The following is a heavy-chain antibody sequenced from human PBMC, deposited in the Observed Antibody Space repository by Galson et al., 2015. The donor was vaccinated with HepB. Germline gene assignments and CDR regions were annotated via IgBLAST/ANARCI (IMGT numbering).Heavy chain of an antibody. V-gene: IGHV3-15*01. CDR3: TTDLTATVDAFDI. CDR2: IKSKTDGGTT. Sequence: SLRLSCAASGFTFSNAWMSWVRQAPGKGLEWVGRIKSKTDGGTTDYAAPVKGRFTISRDDSKNTLYLQMNSLKTEDTAVYYCTTDLTATVDAFDIWGQGTMVTVSS. J-gene: IGHJ3*02. CDR1: GFTFSNAW. D-gene: IGHD4-17*01.